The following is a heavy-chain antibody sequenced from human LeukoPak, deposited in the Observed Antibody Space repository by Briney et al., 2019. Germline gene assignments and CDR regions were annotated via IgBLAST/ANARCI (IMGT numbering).Heavy chain of an antibody. CDR3: ARGRRDIVVVVVAVDAFDI. Sequence: GASVKVSCKASGYTFTSYDINWVRQATGQGLEWMGWMNPNSGNTGYAQKFQGRVTITRNTSISTAYMELSSLRSEDTAVYYCARGRRDIVVVVVAVDAFDIWGQGTMVTVSS. J-gene: IGHJ3*02. CDR1: GYTFTSYD. CDR2: MNPNSGNT. D-gene: IGHD2-15*01. V-gene: IGHV1-8*03.